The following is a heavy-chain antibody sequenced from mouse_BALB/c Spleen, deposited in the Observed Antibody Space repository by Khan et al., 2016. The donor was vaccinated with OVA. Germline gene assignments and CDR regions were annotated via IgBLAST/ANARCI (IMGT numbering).Heavy chain of an antibody. V-gene: IGHV14-1*02. J-gene: IGHJ3*01. D-gene: IGHD2-3*01. CDR3: TREGYSDWFAY. Sequence: VRLQQSGAELVRPGALVKMSCKASGFNFNDYYIHWVKQRPEQGLEWIGGIDPENGNTIYDPKFRGKASITADTSSNTAYLQLSSLTSEDAAVYYCTREGYSDWFAYWGQGTLVTVSA. CDR1: GFNFNDYY. CDR2: IDPENGNT.